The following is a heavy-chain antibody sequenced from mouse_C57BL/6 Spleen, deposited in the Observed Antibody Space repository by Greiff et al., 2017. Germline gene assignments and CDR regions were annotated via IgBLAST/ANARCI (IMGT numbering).Heavy chain of an antibody. CDR3: TNYYGSSYRYMDV. J-gene: IGHJ1*03. CDR2: IDPETGGT. Sequence: VQLQQSGAELVRPGASVTLSCKASGYTFTDYEMHWVKQTPVHGLEWIGAIDPETGGTAYNQKFKGKAILTADKSSSTAYMELRSLTSEDSAVYYCTNYYGSSYRYMDVWGTGTAVTVSS. V-gene: IGHV1-15*01. D-gene: IGHD1-1*01. CDR1: GYTFTDYE.